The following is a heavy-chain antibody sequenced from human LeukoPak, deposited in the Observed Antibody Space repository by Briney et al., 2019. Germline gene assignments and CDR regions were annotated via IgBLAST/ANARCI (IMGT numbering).Heavy chain of an antibody. CDR1: GFTFSAYE. D-gene: IGHD5-24*01. Sequence: GGSLRLSCAGSGFTFSAYEMHWVRPAPGRGLEWLSYISRSGSTKHYTDSVKGRFTISRDNAKNSLYLQMNSLRAEDTAVYYCAREMGLVDMSTMIPGGAFDIWGQGTAVTVSS. J-gene: IGHJ3*02. CDR2: ISRSGSTK. V-gene: IGHV3-48*03. CDR3: AREMGLVDMSTMIPGGAFDI.